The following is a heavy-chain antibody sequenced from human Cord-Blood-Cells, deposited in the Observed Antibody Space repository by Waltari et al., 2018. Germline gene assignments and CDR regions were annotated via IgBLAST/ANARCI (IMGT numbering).Heavy chain of an antibody. CDR2: INPSGGST. V-gene: IGHV1-46*01. CDR3: ARGMIAASQPSYYYYYMDV. J-gene: IGHJ6*03. Sequence: QVQLVQSGAEVKKPGASVKVSCKASGYTFTSYYMHWVRQATGQGLEWMGIINPSGGSTSYAQKFQGRVTMTRDTSTSTVYMELSSLRSEDTAVYYCARGMIAASQPSYYYYYMDVWGKGTTVTVSS. CDR1: GYTFTSYY. D-gene: IGHD6-6*01.